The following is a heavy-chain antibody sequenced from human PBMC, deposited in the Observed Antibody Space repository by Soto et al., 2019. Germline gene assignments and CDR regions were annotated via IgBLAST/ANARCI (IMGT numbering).Heavy chain of an antibody. CDR3: ARDGGSGWGYNWFDP. D-gene: IGHD6-19*01. CDR1: GYTFTSYA. Sequence: ASVKVSCKASGYTFTSYAMHWVRQAPGQRLEWMGWINAGNGNTKYSQKFQGRVTITRDTSASTAYMELSSLRSEDTAVYYCARDGGSGWGYNWFDPWGQGTLVTDSS. V-gene: IGHV1-3*01. J-gene: IGHJ5*02. CDR2: INAGNGNT.